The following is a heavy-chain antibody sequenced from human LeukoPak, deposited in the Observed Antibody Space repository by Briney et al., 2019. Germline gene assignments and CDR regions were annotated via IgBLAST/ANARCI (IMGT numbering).Heavy chain of an antibody. V-gene: IGHV3-48*03. CDR3: ARDTNGDGWFDP. CDR1: GFTFSSYE. Sequence: GGSLRLSCAASGFTFSSYEMNWVRQAPGKGLEWVSYISSSGSTIYYADSVKGRFTISRDNAKNSLYLQMNSLRAEGTSVYYCARDTNGDGWFDPWGQGTLVTVSS. CDR2: ISSSGSTI. J-gene: IGHJ5*02. D-gene: IGHD4-17*01.